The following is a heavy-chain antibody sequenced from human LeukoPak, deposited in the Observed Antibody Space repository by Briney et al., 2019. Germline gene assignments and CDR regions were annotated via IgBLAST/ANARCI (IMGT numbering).Heavy chain of an antibody. CDR1: GFTFSSYA. J-gene: IGHJ6*03. Sequence: GRSLRLSCAASGFTFSSYAMHWVRQAPGKGLEWVAVISYDGSNKYYADSVKGRFTISRDNSKNTLYLQMNSLRAEDTAVYYCARDGIVVVPAAIIGYYNYYMDVWGKGTTVTVSS. V-gene: IGHV3-30-3*01. CDR3: ARDGIVVVPAAIIGYYNYYMDV. CDR2: ISYDGSNK. D-gene: IGHD2-2*01.